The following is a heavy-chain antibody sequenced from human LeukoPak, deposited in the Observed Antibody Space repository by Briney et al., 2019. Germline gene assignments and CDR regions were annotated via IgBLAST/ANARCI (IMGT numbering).Heavy chain of an antibody. CDR3: ARDNCSSTSCVDY. Sequence: GGSLRLSCAASGFTFSSYAMSWVRQAPGKGLEWVSGISGSGGRTHYADSVKGRFTISRDNSKNTLYLQMNSLRAEDTAVYYCARDNCSSTSCVDYWGQGALVTVSS. D-gene: IGHD2-2*01. CDR2: ISGSGGRT. CDR1: GFTFSSYA. J-gene: IGHJ4*02. V-gene: IGHV3-23*01.